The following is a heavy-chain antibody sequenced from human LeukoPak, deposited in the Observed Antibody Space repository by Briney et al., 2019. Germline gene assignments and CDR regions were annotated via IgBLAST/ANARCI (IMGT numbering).Heavy chain of an antibody. CDR2: ISYDGSNK. J-gene: IGHJ4*02. V-gene: IGHV3-30*18. Sequence: GGSLRLSCAASVFTFSRYGMHWVRQAPGKGLEWVAVISYDGSNKYYADSVKGRFTISRDNSKNTLYLQMNSLRAEDTAVYYCAKVSGYSYGLGGDYWGQGTLVTVSS. CDR1: VFTFSRYG. D-gene: IGHD5-18*01. CDR3: AKVSGYSYGLGGDY.